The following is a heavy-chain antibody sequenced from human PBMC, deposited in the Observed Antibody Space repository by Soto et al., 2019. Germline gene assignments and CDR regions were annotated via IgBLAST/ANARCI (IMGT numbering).Heavy chain of an antibody. J-gene: IGHJ4*02. CDR1: VFTFSSYA. CDR3: ARDLAKWELLSGGLDY. CDR2: ISYDGSNK. Sequence: PVGSLRLSCASSVFTFSSYAMHCVRQSPGKGLEWVAVISYDGSNKYYADSVKGRFTISRDNSKNTLYLQMNSLRAEDTAVYYCARDLAKWELLSGGLDYRGQGTLVTAPQ. V-gene: IGHV3-30-3*01. D-gene: IGHD1-26*01.